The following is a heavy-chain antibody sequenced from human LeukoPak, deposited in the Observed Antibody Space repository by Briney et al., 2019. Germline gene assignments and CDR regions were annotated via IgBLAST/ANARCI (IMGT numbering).Heavy chain of an antibody. CDR1: GGSFSGYY. CDR2: INHSGST. J-gene: IGHJ4*02. V-gene: IGHV4-34*01. Sequence: SETLSLTCAVYGGSFSGYYWSWIRQPPGKGLEWIGEINHSGSTNYNPSLKSRVTISVDTSKNQFSLKLSSVTAADTAVYYCASHSSSWTFDYWGQGTLVTVSS. CDR3: ASHSSSWTFDY. D-gene: IGHD6-13*01.